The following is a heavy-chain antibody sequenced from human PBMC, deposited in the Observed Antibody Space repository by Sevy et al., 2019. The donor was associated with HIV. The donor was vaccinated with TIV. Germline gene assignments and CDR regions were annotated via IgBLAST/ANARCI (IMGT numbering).Heavy chain of an antibody. CDR1: GYTFVEHY. Sequence: ASVKVSCKASGYTFVEHYISWVRQAPGQRLEWMGTLDPNSGVTISAQTFQGRVTMTRDTSIATGYIELSSLRSDDTALYYCAVTGGLDLWGQGTLVTVSS. J-gene: IGHJ4*02. CDR3: AVTGGLDL. D-gene: IGHD2-21*02. CDR2: LDPNSGVT. V-gene: IGHV1-2*02.